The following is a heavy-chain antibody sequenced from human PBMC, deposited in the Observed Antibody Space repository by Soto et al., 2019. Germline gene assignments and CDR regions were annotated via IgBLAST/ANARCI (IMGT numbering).Heavy chain of an antibody. CDR2: IYYSGST. D-gene: IGHD2-21*02. CDR3: ARHPSDFWFDP. CDR1: GGSISSSSYF. V-gene: IGHV4-39*01. J-gene: IGHJ5*02. Sequence: TSETLSLTCSVSGGSISSSSYFWGWTRQPPGKGLEWIGSIYYSGSTYYNPSLKSRVTVSVDTSKNQFSLKLSSVTAADTAVYYCARHPSDFWFDPWGQGTLVTVSS.